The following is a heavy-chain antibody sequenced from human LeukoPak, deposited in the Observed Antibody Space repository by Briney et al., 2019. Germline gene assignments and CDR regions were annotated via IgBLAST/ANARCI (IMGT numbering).Heavy chain of an antibody. D-gene: IGHD4-23*01. CDR2: ISSSGSDI. CDR1: GFTFSSYA. Sequence: GGSLRFSCAASGFTFSSYAMSWVRQAPGKGLEWVSYISSSGSDIYYADSVKGRFTISRDNAKNSLYLHMNSLRAEDTAVYYCARDYGGSSPFDYWGQGTLVTVSS. CDR3: ARDYGGSSPFDY. J-gene: IGHJ4*02. V-gene: IGHV3-21*05.